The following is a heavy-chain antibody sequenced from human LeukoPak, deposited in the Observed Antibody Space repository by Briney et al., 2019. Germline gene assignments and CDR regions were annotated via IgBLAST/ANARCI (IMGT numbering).Heavy chain of an antibody. CDR1: GFTFSSYW. V-gene: IGHV3-74*01. CDR2: INSDGSST. CDR3: ARELYDSSGYVT. J-gene: IGHJ5*02. Sequence: PGGSLRLSCAASGFTFSSYWMHWVRQAPGKGLVWVSRINSDGSSTSYADSVKGRLTISRDNAKNTLYLQMNSLRAEDTAVYYCARELYDSSGYVTWGQGTLVTVSS. D-gene: IGHD3-22*01.